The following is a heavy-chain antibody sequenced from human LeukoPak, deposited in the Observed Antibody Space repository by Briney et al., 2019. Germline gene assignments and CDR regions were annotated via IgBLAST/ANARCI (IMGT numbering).Heavy chain of an antibody. CDR2: IRSQSYGAMT. CDR3: PLWREALTVYYPPDF. CDR1: GFNFGDFV. Sequence: GGSLRLSCIGSGFNFGDFVLSWLRQAPGKGLEWVGLIRSQSYGAMTYYAASVKGRFSLSRDDSKSIAYLRMSSLNTEDTAVYYCPLWREALTVYYPPDFWGQGTLVTVSS. V-gene: IGHV3-49*03. J-gene: IGHJ4*02. D-gene: IGHD3-9*01.